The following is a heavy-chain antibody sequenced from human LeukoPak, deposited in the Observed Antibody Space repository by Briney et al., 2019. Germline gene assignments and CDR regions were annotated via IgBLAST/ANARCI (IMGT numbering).Heavy chain of an antibody. CDR3: ARTIASLGSGARYFDP. CDR1: GYSFTNYW. D-gene: IGHD5/OR15-5a*01. V-gene: IGHV5-51*01. Sequence: GESLKISCKASGYSFTNYWIAWVRQKPGKGLEWMGIMHPGESEINYSPSFEGQVTISADTSISTAYLEWYSLKASDSAIYYCARTIASLGSGARYFDPWGQGTMITVSS. CDR2: MHPGESEI. J-gene: IGHJ5*02.